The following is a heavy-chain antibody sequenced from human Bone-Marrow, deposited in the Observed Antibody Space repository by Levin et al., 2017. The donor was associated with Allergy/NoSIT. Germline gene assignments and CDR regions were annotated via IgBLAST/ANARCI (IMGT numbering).Heavy chain of an antibody. J-gene: IGHJ3*01. CDR1: GFTLSSYS. V-gene: IGHV3-30-3*01. Sequence: GESLKISCAASGFTLSSYSIHWVRQAPGKGLEWVAVIWTDGTTKYYAESVKGRFTISRDNSKNTVYVQMDSLKVEDTAVYHCARDKLTGNSIEAFDVWGQGTMVTVSS. CDR3: ARDKLTGNSIEAFDV. CDR2: IWTDGTTK. D-gene: IGHD1-20*01.